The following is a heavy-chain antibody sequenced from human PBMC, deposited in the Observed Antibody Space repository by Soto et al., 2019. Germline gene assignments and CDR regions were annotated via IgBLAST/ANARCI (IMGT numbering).Heavy chain of an antibody. CDR3: ARGFNGHLHLFSY. CDR1: GYTFTSYA. D-gene: IGHD2-8*01. CDR2: INAGNGNT. J-gene: IGHJ1*01. Sequence: ASVKVSCKASGYTFTSYAMHWVRQAPGQRLEWMGWINAGNGNTKYSQKFQGRVTITRDTSASTAYMELSSLRSEDTAVYYCARGFNGHLHLFSYSGQRTPVPGSS. V-gene: IGHV1-3*01.